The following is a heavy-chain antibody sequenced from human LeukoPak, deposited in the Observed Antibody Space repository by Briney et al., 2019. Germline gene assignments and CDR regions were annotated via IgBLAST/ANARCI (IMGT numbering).Heavy chain of an antibody. J-gene: IGHJ4*02. CDR2: INPNSGGT. D-gene: IGHD6-6*01. CDR3: ARDPPGRPYSSSSYG. V-gene: IGHV1-2*02. CDR1: GYTFTGYY. Sequence: GASVKVSCKASGYTFTGYYMHWVRQAPGQGLEWMAWINPNSGGTNYAQKFQGRVTMTRDTSISTAYMELSRLRSDDTAVYYCARDPPGRPYSSSSYGWGQGTLVTVSS.